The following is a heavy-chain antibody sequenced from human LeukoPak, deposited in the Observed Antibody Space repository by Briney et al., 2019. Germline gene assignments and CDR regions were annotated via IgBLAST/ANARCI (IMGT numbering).Heavy chain of an antibody. D-gene: IGHD3-3*01. Sequence: PSQTLSLTCTVSGGSISSGGYYWSWTRQHPGKGLEWIVYICYSGSTYYNPSLKSRVTISVDTSKNQFSLKLSSVTAADTAVYYCARGYYDFWSGLGYYYYYGMDVWGQGTTVTVSS. CDR3: ARGYYDFWSGLGYYYYYGMDV. CDR1: GGSISSGGYY. CDR2: ICYSGST. V-gene: IGHV4-31*03. J-gene: IGHJ6*02.